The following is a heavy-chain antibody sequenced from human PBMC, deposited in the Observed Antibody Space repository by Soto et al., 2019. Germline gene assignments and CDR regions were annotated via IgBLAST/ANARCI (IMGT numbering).Heavy chain of an antibody. CDR3: AKDLARKARYYYYGMDV. J-gene: IGHJ6*02. Sequence: GGSLRLSCAASGFTFSSYGMHWVRQAPGKGLEWVAVISYDGSNEYYADSVKGRFTISRDNSKNTLYLQMNSLRAEDTAVYYCAKDLARKARYYYYGMDVWGQGTTVTVSS. D-gene: IGHD6-6*01. CDR2: ISYDGSNE. CDR1: GFTFSSYG. V-gene: IGHV3-30*18.